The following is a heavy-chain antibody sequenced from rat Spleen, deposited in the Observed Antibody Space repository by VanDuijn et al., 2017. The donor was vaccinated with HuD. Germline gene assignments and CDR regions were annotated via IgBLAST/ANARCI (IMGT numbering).Heavy chain of an antibody. CDR2: INYDGSGT. CDR1: GFTFSDYY. CDR3: TRELRRYDY. V-gene: IGHV5-20*01. Sequence: EVQLVESDGGLVQPGRSLKLSCAASGFTFSDYYMAWVRQVPTKGLEWVATINYDGSGTYYRNSVKGRLTISRDNANSTLSLQMDSLRSEDTATYYCTRELRRYDYWGQGVMVTVSS. D-gene: IGHD1-11*01. J-gene: IGHJ2*01.